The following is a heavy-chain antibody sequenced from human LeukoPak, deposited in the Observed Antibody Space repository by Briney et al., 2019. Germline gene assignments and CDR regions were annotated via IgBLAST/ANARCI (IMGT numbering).Heavy chain of an antibody. V-gene: IGHV1-8*02. J-gene: IGHJ4*02. D-gene: IGHD3-10*01. CDR3: ARGGYYYGSGSYSY. CDR1: GYTFTGYY. CDR2: MNPNSGNT. Sequence: ASVKVSCKASGYTFTGYYMHWVRQAPGQGLEWMGWMNPNSGNTGYAQKFQGRVTMTRNTSISTAYMELSSLRSEDTDVYYCARGGYYYGSGSYSYWGQGTLVTVSS.